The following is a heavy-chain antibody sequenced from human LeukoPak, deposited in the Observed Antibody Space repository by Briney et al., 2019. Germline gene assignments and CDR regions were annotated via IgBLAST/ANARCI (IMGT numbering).Heavy chain of an antibody. CDR2: ISGSGIT. D-gene: IGHD2-15*01. Sequence: SETLSLTCTVSGGSISNYYWSWIRQPAGKGLEWIGRISGSGITNYNPSLKSRVTISLDTSKNQFSLKLSSVTAADTAVYYCARHDVVAAFNWFDPWGQGTLVTVSS. J-gene: IGHJ5*02. V-gene: IGHV4-4*07. CDR3: ARHDVVAAFNWFDP. CDR1: GGSISNYY.